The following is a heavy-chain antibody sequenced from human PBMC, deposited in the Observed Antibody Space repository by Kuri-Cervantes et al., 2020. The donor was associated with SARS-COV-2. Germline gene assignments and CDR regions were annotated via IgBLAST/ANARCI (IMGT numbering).Heavy chain of an antibody. J-gene: IGHJ4*02. D-gene: IGHD2-2*01. CDR2: IYYSGST. Sequence: GSLRLSCTVSGGSISSYYWSWIRQPPGKGLEWIGYIYYSGSTNYNPSLKSRVTISVDTSKNQFSLKLSSVTAADTAVYYCASGGGVVVPAEEAWFDYWGQGTLVTVSS. CDR1: GGSISSYY. CDR3: ASGGGVVVPAEEAWFDY. V-gene: IGHV4-59*12.